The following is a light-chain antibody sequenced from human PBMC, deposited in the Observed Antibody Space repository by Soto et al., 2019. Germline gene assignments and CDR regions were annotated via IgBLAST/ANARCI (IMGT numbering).Light chain of an antibody. CDR2: GAS. CDR3: QQYGSPPTT. CDR1: QSVSSSY. V-gene: IGKV3-20*01. Sequence: EIVLTQSPGTLSLSPGERATLSCRASQSVSSSYLAWYQQKPGQAPRLLIYGASSRATGIPDRFSGSGSGTDFTLPISRLEPEDFAVYYCQQYGSPPTTFGQGTKVEIK. J-gene: IGKJ1*01.